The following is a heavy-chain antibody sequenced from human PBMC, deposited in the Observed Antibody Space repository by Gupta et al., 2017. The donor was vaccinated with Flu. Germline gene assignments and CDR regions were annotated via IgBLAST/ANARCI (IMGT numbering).Heavy chain of an antibody. CDR1: GVTFSTYA. CDR3: ARKGGGHCSGGSCYSFDF. D-gene: IGHD2-15*01. Sequence: QVQLVQSGAEVKKPGSLVKVSCKASGVTFSTYAINWVRQALGQGLEWMGGIIPVFGPTNYAQKFQGRVTITADESTSTAYMEISSLRSEDTAVYYCARKGGGHCSGGSCYSFDFWGQGTLVTVSS. CDR2: IIPVFGPT. J-gene: IGHJ4*02. V-gene: IGHV1-69*01.